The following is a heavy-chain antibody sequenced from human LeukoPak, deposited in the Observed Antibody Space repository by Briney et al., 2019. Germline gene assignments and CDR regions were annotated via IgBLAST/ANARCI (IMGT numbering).Heavy chain of an antibody. V-gene: IGHV3-74*01. J-gene: IGHJ4*02. CDR2: INSDGSTT. CDR3: ARGHHYYDSSAYYY. CDR1: GFTFISYW. D-gene: IGHD3-22*01. Sequence: GSLRLSCAASGFTFISYWMHWVRQAPGKVLVWVSRINSDGSTTSYAASVKGRFTISRDTAKNTLYLQMNSLRAEDTAVYYCARGHHYYDSSAYYYWGQGTLVTVSS.